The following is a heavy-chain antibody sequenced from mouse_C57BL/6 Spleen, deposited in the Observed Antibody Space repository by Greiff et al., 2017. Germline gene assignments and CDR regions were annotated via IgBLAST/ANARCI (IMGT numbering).Heavy chain of an antibody. CDR1: GYTFTDYE. V-gene: IGHV1-15*01. CDR3: TRAPITTVVAGYYFDY. D-gene: IGHD1-1*01. J-gene: IGHJ2*01. CDR2: IDPETGGT. Sequence: VQLQQSGAELVRPGASVTLSCKASGYTFTDYEMHWVKQTPVHGLEWIGAIDPETGGTAYNQKFKGKAILTADKSSSTAYMELRSLTSEDSAVYYCTRAPITTVVAGYYFDYWGQGTTLTVSS.